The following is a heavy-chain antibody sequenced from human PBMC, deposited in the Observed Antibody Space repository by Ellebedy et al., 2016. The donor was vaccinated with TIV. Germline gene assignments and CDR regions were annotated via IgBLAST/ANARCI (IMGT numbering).Heavy chain of an antibody. CDR3: ATIYGAYAGCYYYAMDV. CDR2: FDPDHAKI. D-gene: IGHD4-17*01. CDR1: GSTLTEIA. V-gene: IGHV1-24*01. Sequence: ASVKVSCKVSGSTLTEIAVRWVRQAPGKRLQWMGGFDPDHAKITYAQTFQGRVTMTQDTSTDTTYMELHSLPSDDTAVYYSATIYGAYAGCYYYAMDVWGQGTTVSVSS. J-gene: IGHJ6*02.